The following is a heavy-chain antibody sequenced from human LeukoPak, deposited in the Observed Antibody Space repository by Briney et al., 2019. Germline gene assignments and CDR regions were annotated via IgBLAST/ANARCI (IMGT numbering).Heavy chain of an antibody. J-gene: IGHJ4*02. CDR3: AREYNSGWYFDY. V-gene: IGHV4-61*01. CDR1: GGSVSSGSYY. CDR2: ISFSGST. D-gene: IGHD6-19*01. Sequence: SETLSLTCTVSGGSVSSGSYYWIWIRQPPGKGLEWIGYISFSGSTNYNPPLKSRVTMSVDTSKNQFSLKLSSVTAADTAVYYCAREYNSGWYFDYWGQGTLVTVSS.